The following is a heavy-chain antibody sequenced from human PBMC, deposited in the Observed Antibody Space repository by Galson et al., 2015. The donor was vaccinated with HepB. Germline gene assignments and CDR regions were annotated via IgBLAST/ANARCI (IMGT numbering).Heavy chain of an antibody. D-gene: IGHD3/OR15-3a*01. CDR3: ALAWTNYWYFDL. Sequence: SLRISSAASGFTLRCHAMSWFRQAPGKGLEWVSSISGSVGSFHYADSVKGRFTISRDNSKNTLYLQMNSLEAEDTAIYYCALAWTNYWYFDLWGRGTLVTVSS. CDR1: GFTLRCHA. J-gene: IGHJ2*01. V-gene: IGHV3-23*01. CDR2: ISGSVGSF.